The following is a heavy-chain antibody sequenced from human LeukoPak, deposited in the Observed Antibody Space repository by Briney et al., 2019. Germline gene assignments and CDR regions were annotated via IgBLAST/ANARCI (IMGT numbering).Heavy chain of an antibody. D-gene: IGHD2-15*01. J-gene: IGHJ6*03. Sequence: PSETLSLTCSVSGASVTNFYWTWIRQPAGKGLEYIGRIYANGSIDYNPSLKSRVTLSVDSSNNQFSLNLTSVTAADTALYYCARSARFNYFYMDVWGEGTSVTVSS. V-gene: IGHV4-4*07. CDR1: GASVTNFY. CDR2: IYANGSI. CDR3: ARSARFNYFYMDV.